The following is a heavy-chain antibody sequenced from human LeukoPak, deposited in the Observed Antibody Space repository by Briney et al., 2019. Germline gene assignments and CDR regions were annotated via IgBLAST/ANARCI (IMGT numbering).Heavy chain of an antibody. CDR1: GSTFSDYY. V-gene: IGHV3-11*04. Sequence: TGGSLRLSCAASGSTFSDYYMSWIRQAPGKGLEWVSYISSSGSTIYYADSVKGRFTISRDNATNSLYLQMNSLRAEDTAVYYCARRGYSSSIDYWGQGTLVTVSS. CDR3: ARRGYSSSIDY. D-gene: IGHD6-6*01. CDR2: ISSSGSTI. J-gene: IGHJ4*02.